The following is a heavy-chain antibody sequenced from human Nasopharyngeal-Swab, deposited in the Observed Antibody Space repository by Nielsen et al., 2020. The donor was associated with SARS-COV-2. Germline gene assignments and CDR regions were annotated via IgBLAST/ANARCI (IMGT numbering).Heavy chain of an antibody. CDR1: GGSISSGGYY. CDR3: ARAIAARQYYYYGMDV. J-gene: IGHJ6*02. Sequence: SETLSLTCTVSGGSISSGGYYWSWIRQHPGKGLEWIGYIYYSGSTYYNPSLKSRVTISVDTSKNQFSLKLSSVTAADTAVYYCARAIAARQYYYYGMDVWGQGTTVTVPS. V-gene: IGHV4-31*03. CDR2: IYYSGST. D-gene: IGHD6-6*01.